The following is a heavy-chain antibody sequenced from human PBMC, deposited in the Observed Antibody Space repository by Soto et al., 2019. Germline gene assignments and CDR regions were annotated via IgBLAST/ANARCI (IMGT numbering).Heavy chain of an antibody. V-gene: IGHV4-59*08. Sequence: SETLSLTCTVSGGSISSYYWSWIRQPPGKGLEWIGYIYYSGSTNYNPSLKSRVTISVDTSKNQFSLKLSSVTAADTAVYYCARVGRWLRFDYCGQGTLVTVSS. CDR3: ARVGRWLRFDY. CDR2: IYYSGST. CDR1: GGSISSYY. D-gene: IGHD5-12*01. J-gene: IGHJ4*02.